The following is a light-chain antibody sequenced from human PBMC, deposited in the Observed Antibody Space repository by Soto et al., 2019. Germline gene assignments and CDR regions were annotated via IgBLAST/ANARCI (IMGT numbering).Light chain of an antibody. CDR2: DST. V-gene: IGKV3-11*01. J-gene: IGKJ5*01. CDR1: QSIHTS. Sequence: VLTQSPATLSLSPGXRATLSCRASQSIHTSLAWYQQKPGQPPRLVVYDSTLRANGVPDRFGGSRSGTEFTLTINNLEPEDFAVYYCQQRNVCPPITFGQGTRLEI. CDR3: QQRNVCPPIT.